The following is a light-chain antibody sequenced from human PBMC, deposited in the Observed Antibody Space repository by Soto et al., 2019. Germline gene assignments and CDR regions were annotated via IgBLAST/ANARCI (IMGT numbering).Light chain of an antibody. CDR1: SSNIGSNT. V-gene: IGLV1-44*01. CDR2: SNN. J-gene: IGLJ2*01. Sequence: QSVLTQPPSASGTPGQRVTIPCSGSSSNIGSNTVNWYQQLPGTAPNLLIYSNNQRPSGVPDRVSGSKSGTSASLAISGLQAEDEADYYCAAWDDSLNGPVFGGGTKLTVL. CDR3: AAWDDSLNGPV.